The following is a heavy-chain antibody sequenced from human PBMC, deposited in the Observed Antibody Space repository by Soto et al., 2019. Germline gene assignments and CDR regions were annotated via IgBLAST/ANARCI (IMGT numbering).Heavy chain of an antibody. CDR1: EYSFTAYW. D-gene: IGHD1-26*01. CDR2: ISPGDSDT. J-gene: IGHJ4*02. V-gene: IGHV5-51*01. Sequence: LGESLKISCEASEYSFTAYWIGWVRQMPGKGLEWMAIISPGDSDTRYNPSFRGQVTISADKSINTAYLHWYSLRASDSAMYYCARQWGPTQAFDYWGQGTLVTVSS. CDR3: ARQWGPTQAFDY.